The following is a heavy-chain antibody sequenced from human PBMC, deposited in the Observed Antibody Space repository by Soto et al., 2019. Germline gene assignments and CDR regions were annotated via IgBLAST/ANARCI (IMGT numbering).Heavy chain of an antibody. D-gene: IGHD3-22*01. J-gene: IGHJ4*02. CDR3: ARDVYDSSGYTRGY. CDR1: GFTFSSYA. Sequence: QVQLVESGGGVVQPGRSLRLSCAASGFTFSSYAMHWVRQAPGKGLEWVAVISYDGSNKYYADSVKGRFTISRDNSKNPLYLQMNSLRAEDTAVYYCARDVYDSSGYTRGYWGQGTLVTVSS. CDR2: ISYDGSNK. V-gene: IGHV3-30-3*01.